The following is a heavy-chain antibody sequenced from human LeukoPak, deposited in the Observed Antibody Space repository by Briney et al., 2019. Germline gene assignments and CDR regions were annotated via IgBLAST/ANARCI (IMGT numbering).Heavy chain of an antibody. CDR1: GGSINGYY. J-gene: IGHJ4*02. Sequence: SETLSLTCTVSGGSINGYYWSWIRQPPGKGPEWIGYIYYSGSTIYNPSLKSRITISVDTSKNQYSLKLSSVTAADTAVFYCARQRVDSSGYYLDSFDYWGQGTLVTVSS. CDR2: IYYSGST. CDR3: ARQRVDSSGYYLDSFDY. D-gene: IGHD3-22*01. V-gene: IGHV4-59*08.